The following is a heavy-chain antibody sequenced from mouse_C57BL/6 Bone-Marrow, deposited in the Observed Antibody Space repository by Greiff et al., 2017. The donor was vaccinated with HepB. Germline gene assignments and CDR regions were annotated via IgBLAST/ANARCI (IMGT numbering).Heavy chain of an antibody. V-gene: IGHV1-55*01. J-gene: IGHJ2*01. Sequence: QVQLKEPGAELVKPGASVKMSCKASGYTFTSYWLTWVKQRPGQGLEWIGDIYPGSGSTNYNEKFKSKATLTVDTSSSTAYMQLSSLTSEDSAVYYCARWGLDYWGQGTTLTVSS. CDR3: ARWGLDY. CDR1: GYTFTSYW. CDR2: IYPGSGST.